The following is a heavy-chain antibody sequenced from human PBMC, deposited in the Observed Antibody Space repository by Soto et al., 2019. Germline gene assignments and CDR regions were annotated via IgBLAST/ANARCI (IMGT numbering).Heavy chain of an antibody. V-gene: IGHV3-30*18. CDR2: ISYDGSNK. CDR1: GFTFSSYG. CDR3: AKGTAMVTSYGMDV. D-gene: IGHD5-18*01. J-gene: IGHJ6*02. Sequence: LRLSCAASGFTFSSYGMHWVRQAPGKGLEWVAVISYDGSNKYYADSVKGRFTISRDNSKNTLYLQMDSLRAEDTAVYYCAKGTAMVTSYGMDVWGQGTTVTVSS.